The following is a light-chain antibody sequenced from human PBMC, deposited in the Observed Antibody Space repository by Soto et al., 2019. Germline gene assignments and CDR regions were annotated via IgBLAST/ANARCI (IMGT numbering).Light chain of an antibody. CDR1: QSVSGIY. J-gene: IGKJ2*01. Sequence: EIVLTQSPGTLSLSPGERATLSCRASQSVSGIYLAWYQQKPGQAPRLLIYGASSRATGIPDRFSGSGSGTEFTLTISRLEPEDFAVYYCQQYGTSPPYTFGQGTKVDIK. CDR3: QQYGTSPPYT. V-gene: IGKV3-20*01. CDR2: GAS.